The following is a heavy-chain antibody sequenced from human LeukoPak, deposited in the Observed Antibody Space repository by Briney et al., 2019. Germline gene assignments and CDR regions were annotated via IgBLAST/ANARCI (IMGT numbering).Heavy chain of an antibody. D-gene: IGHD3-9*01. V-gene: IGHV3-33*01. J-gene: IGHJ4*02. CDR2: MRSDGSDI. CDR1: GFTFNTYG. CDR3: ARGLTYFDILTGFHDRLDYFDY. Sequence: GGSLRLSCEASGFTFNTYGMHWVRQAPGKGLEWVAVMRSDGSDIYYADSVKGRFTISRDNSKNTLYLQMNSLRAEDTAVYYCARGLTYFDILTGFHDRLDYFDYWGQGTLVTVSS.